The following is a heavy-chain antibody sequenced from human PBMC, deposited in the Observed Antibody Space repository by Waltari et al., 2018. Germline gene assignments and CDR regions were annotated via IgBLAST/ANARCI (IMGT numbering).Heavy chain of an antibody. CDR2: MIPVVGTA. V-gene: IGHV1-69*12. Sequence: QVQLVQSGAEVKKPGSSVKVSCKASGGTFSSYAISWVRQAPGQGLEWMGGMIPVVGTANYAQKYQGRVTITADESTSTAYMERSSLRSEDTAVYYCARAFGITGTTTNDAFDIWGQGTMVTVSS. J-gene: IGHJ3*02. CDR1: GGTFSSYA. CDR3: ARAFGITGTTTNDAFDI. D-gene: IGHD1-20*01.